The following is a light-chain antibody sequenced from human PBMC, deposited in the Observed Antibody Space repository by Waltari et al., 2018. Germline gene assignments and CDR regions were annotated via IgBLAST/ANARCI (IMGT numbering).Light chain of an antibody. CDR3: QQYTNWPRT. Sequence: EIVMTQSPATLSVSPGARATLSCRASQSVSSSLAWYQQKPGQAPRFLIYGASTRATGIPARFSGSGSGTEFTLTISSLQSEDFAVYYCQQYTNWPRTFGQGTKVEVK. CDR2: GAS. CDR1: QSVSSS. V-gene: IGKV3-15*01. J-gene: IGKJ1*01.